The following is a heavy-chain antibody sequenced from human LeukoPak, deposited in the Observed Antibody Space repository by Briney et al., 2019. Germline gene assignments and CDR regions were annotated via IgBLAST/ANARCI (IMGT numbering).Heavy chain of an antibody. Sequence: SETLSLTSAVSGHSISNGCYWVWIRQPPGRGLWGFGSLYHSDSASYNTSLRGRVSTSTDTSNNQFSLTLSVVTAADSAVYCCARQHGSYYYYYLDVWGSGTTVTVSS. CDR1: GHSISNGCY. J-gene: IGHJ6*03. CDR2: LYHSDSA. D-gene: IGHD6-25*01. CDR3: ARQHGSYYYYYLDV. V-gene: IGHV4-38-2*01.